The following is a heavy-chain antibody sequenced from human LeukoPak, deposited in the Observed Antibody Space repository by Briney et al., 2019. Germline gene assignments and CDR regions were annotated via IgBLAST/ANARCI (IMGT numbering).Heavy chain of an antibody. CDR3: ARDRPGVSFGHY. Sequence: SETLSLTCTVSGGSIRSYYWSWIRQPAGEGREWVGRIYSDGSTNYNPSLKRRVTISVDTSKNQFSLKLSSVTAADTAVYYCARDRPGVSFGHYWGQGTLLTVSS. D-gene: IGHD3-10*01. V-gene: IGHV4-4*07. J-gene: IGHJ4*02. CDR2: IYSDGST. CDR1: GGSIRSYY.